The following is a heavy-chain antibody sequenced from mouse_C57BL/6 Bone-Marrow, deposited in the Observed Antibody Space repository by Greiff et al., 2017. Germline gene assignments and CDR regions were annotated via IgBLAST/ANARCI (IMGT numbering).Heavy chain of an antibody. Sequence: QVQLQQPGTELVKPGASVKLSCKASGYTFTSYWMHWVKQRPGQGLEWIGNINPSNGGTNYNEKFKSKATLTVDKSSSTAYMQLSSLTNEESAVYYCTKGDMVTTLYYYAMDYWGQGTTVTVSS. CDR3: TKGDMVTTLYYYAMDY. CDR2: INPSNGGT. D-gene: IGHD2-1*01. J-gene: IGHJ4*01. CDR1: GYTFTSYW. V-gene: IGHV1-53*01.